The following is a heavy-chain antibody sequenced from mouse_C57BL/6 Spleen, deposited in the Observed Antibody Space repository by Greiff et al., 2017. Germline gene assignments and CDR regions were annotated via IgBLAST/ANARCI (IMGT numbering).Heavy chain of an antibody. CDR3: ARWGLLEDYAMDY. D-gene: IGHD2-10*01. J-gene: IGHJ4*01. V-gene: IGHV1-54*01. CDR1: GYAFTNYL. Sequence: QVQLKQSGAELVRPGTSVKVSCKASGYAFTNYLIEWVKQRPGQGLEWIGVINPGSGGTNYNEKFKGKATLTADKSSSTAYMQRSSLTSEDSAVYFCARWGLLEDYAMDYWGQGTSVTVSS. CDR2: INPGSGGT.